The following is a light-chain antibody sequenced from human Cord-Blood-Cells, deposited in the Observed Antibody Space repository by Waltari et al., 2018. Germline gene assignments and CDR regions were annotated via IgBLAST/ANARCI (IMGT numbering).Light chain of an antibody. CDR1: QSVLYSSNNTNY. V-gene: IGKV4-1*01. CDR2: WAS. CDR3: QQYYSTPWT. J-gene: IGKJ1*01. Sequence: DIVMTQSPDSLAVSLVERATIHCKSSQSVLYSSNNTNYLAWYQQKPGQPPKLLIYWASTRESGVPDRFSGSGSGTDFTLTISSLQAEDVAVYYCQQYYSTPWTFGQGTKVEIK.